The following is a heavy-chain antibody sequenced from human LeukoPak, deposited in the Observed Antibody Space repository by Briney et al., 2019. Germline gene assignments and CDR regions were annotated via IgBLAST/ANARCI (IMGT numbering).Heavy chain of an antibody. CDR2: ISSIGGTI. J-gene: IGHJ4*02. CDR3: VKDRSWTSSTWNYFDY. Sequence: GGSLRLSCSASGFTFSSYVMHWGRQAPGKGLEYVSAISSIGGTIYYADSVKGRFTISRDNSKNTLYLQMSSLRGEDTAVYYCVKDRSWTSSTWNYFDYWGQGTLVTVSS. D-gene: IGHD6-13*01. CDR1: GFTFSSYV. V-gene: IGHV3-64D*06.